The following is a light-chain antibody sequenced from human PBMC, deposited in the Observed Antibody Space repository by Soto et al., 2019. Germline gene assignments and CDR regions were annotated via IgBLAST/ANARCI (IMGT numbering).Light chain of an antibody. Sequence: QSVLTQPASVSGSPGQSVILSCSGTSGDIGAYDHVAWFQQHPGAVPKLLLRDVTNRPSGVSGLFSGSKSANTAYLTISGRRPEDEADYYCSSSTHLNTVVFGGGTKLTVL. CDR3: SSSTHLNTVV. J-gene: IGLJ3*02. V-gene: IGLV2-14*03. CDR2: DVT. CDR1: SGDIGAYDH.